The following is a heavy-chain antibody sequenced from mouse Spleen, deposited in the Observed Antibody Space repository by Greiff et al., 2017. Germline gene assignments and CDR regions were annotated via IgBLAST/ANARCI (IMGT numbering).Heavy chain of an antibody. V-gene: IGHV5-6*01. Sequence: EVKLMESGGDLVKPGGSLKLSCAASGFTFSSYGMSWVRQTPDKRLEWVATISSGGSYTYYPDSVKGRFTISRDNAKNTLYLQMSSLKSEDTAMYYCARHPPYYGSSPSSFDYWGQGTTLTVSS. CDR1: GFTFSSYG. D-gene: IGHD1-1*01. CDR2: ISSGGSYT. CDR3: ARHPPYYGSSPSSFDY. J-gene: IGHJ2*01.